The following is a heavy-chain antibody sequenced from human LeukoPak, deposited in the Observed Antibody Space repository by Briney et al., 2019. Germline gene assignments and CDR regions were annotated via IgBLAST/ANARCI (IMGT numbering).Heavy chain of an antibody. CDR3: ARDCEESTTGTTGFDY. Sequence: ASVKVSCKASGGTFSSYAICWVRQAPGQGLEWMGGIIPIFGTANYAQKFQGRVTITADESTSTAYMELSSLRSEDTAVYYCARDCEESTTGTTGFDYWGQGTLVTVSS. J-gene: IGHJ4*02. CDR1: GGTFSSYA. V-gene: IGHV1-69*13. CDR2: IIPIFGTA. D-gene: IGHD1-1*01.